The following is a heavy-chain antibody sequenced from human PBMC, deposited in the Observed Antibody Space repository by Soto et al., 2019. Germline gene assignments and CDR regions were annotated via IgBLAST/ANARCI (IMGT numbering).Heavy chain of an antibody. CDR1: GFTFSSYG. J-gene: IGHJ2*01. CDR2: IWYDGSNK. Sequence: PGGSLRLSCAASGFTFSSYGMHWVRQAPGKGLEWVAVIWYDGSNKYYADSVKGRFTISRDNSKNTLYLQMNSLRAEDTAVYYCASSLHAAAAGTVWYFDLWGRGTLVTVS. CDR3: ASSLHAAAAGTVWYFDL. V-gene: IGHV3-33*01. D-gene: IGHD6-13*01.